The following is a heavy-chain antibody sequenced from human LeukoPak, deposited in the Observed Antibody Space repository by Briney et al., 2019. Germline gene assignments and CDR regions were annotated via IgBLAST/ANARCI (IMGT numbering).Heavy chain of an antibody. Sequence: PGGSLRLSCAASGFTFSSYEMNCVRQAPGKGLEWVSYISSSGRTIYNADSVKGRFTTSRDNAKNSLYLQMNSLRAEDTAVYYCARERNGVFDYWGQGTLVTVSS. J-gene: IGHJ4*02. CDR3: ARERNGVFDY. V-gene: IGHV3-48*03. CDR2: ISSSGRTI. CDR1: GFTFSSYE. D-gene: IGHD3-10*01.